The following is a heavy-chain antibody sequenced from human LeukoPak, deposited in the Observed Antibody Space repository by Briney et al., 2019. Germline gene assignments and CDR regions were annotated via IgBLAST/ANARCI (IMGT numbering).Heavy chain of an antibody. Sequence: SVKVSCKASGGTFSSYAISWVRQAPGQGREWMGGIIPIFGTANYAQKFQGRVTITADESTSTAYMELSSLRSEDTAVYYCARGAHSNVYYYYSYYMDVWGKGTTVTVSS. D-gene: IGHD4-11*01. J-gene: IGHJ6*03. CDR2: IIPIFGTA. V-gene: IGHV1-69*13. CDR1: GGTFSSYA. CDR3: ARGAHSNVYYYYSYYMDV.